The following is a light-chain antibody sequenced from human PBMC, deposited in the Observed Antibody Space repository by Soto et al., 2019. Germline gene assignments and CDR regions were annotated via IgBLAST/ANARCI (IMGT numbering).Light chain of an antibody. J-gene: IGKJ1*01. Sequence: DIQLTQSPSFLSASVGDRVTITCRASQGISSYLAWYQQKPGKAPKLLIYAASTLQSGDPSRFSGSGSGTEFTLTISSLQPEDFATYYCQQLNSYPRTFGQGTKVGIK. V-gene: IGKV1-9*01. CDR2: AAS. CDR1: QGISSY. CDR3: QQLNSYPRT.